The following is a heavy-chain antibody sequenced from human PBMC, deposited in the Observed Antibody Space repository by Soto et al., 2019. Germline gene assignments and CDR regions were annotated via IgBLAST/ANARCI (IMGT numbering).Heavy chain of an antibody. CDR3: VRDMQLWRLDS. J-gene: IGHJ4*02. V-gene: IGHV1-46*01. D-gene: IGHD2-21*01. CDR1: GYTFTSYY. Sequence: ASVKVSCKASGYTFTSYYMHLVRQAPGQGLEWMGIINPSGGSTSYAQKFQGRVTMTRDTSTSTVYMELNSLRAEDTAVYYCVRDMQLWRLDSWGQGTLVTVSS. CDR2: INPSGGST.